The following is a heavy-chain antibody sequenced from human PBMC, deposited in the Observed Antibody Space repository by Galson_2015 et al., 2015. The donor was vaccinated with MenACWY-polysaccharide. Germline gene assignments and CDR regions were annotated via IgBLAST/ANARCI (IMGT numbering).Heavy chain of an antibody. Sequence: NGNTNYAQKLQGRVTMTTDTSTSTAYMELRSLRSDDTAVYYCARDSAGSGHYYYYGMDVWGQGTTVTVSS. CDR3: ARDSAGSGHYYYYGMDV. J-gene: IGHJ6*02. CDR2: NGNT. D-gene: IGHD6-19*01. V-gene: IGHV1-18*01.